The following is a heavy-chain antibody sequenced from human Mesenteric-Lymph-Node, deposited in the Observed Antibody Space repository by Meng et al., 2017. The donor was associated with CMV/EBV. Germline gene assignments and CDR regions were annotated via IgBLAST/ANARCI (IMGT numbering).Heavy chain of an antibody. CDR1: GDSVSSNSAA. D-gene: IGHD6-19*01. CDR3: ARNTPGYSSGWKGWFDP. V-gene: IGHV6-1*01. Sequence: SETLSLTCVISGDSVSSNSAAWNWIRQSPSRGLEWLGRTYYRSKWYNGYAVSVKSRITIDADTSKNQFSLHLNSVTPEDTAVYFCARNTPGYSSGWKGWFDPWGQGTLVTVSS. CDR2: TYYRSKWYN. J-gene: IGHJ5*02.